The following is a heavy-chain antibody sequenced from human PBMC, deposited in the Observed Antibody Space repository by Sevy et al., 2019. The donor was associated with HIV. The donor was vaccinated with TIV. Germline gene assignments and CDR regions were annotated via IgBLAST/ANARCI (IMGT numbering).Heavy chain of an antibody. V-gene: IGHV3-30-3*01. CDR1: EFTFSSYA. Sequence: GGSLRLSCAASEFTFSSYAMHWVRQAPGKGLEWVAVISYDGSNKYYADSVKGRFTISRDNSKNTLYLQMNSLRAEDTAVYYCASASLNQDIVVVPAATFYGMDVWGQGTTVTVSS. CDR2: ISYDGSNK. CDR3: ASASLNQDIVVVPAATFYGMDV. D-gene: IGHD2-2*01. J-gene: IGHJ6*02.